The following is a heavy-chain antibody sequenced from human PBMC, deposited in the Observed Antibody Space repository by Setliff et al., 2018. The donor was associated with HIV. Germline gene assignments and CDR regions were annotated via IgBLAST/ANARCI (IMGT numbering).Heavy chain of an antibody. CDR3: ARHDITLVRGLV. CDR1: GYPISSGYY. V-gene: IGHV4-38-2*02. Sequence: SETLSLTCTVSGYPISSGYYWGWIRQPPGKGLEWIGSIYHSGTTYYNPSLKSRVTISVDTSKNQFSLKLSSATAADTAVYYCARHDITLVRGLVWGQGTTVTVSS. J-gene: IGHJ6*02. D-gene: IGHD3-10*01. CDR2: IYHSGTT.